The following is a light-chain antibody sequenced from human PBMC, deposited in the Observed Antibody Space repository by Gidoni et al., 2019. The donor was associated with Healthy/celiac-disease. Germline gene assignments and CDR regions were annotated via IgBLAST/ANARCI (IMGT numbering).Light chain of an antibody. V-gene: IGKV1-39*01. CDR2: AAS. CDR1: QSISSY. J-gene: IGKJ2*04. Sequence: DIQMPQSPSSLSASVGDRVTITCRASQSISSYLNWYQQKPGKAPKLLIYAASSLQSGVPSRFSGSGSGTDFTLTISSLQPEDFATYYCQQSYSTLMCSFGQGTKLEIK. CDR3: QQSYSTLMCS.